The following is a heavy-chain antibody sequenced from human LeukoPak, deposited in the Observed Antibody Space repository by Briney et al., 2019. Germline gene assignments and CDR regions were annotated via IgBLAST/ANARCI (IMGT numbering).Heavy chain of an antibody. CDR3: ARGADYGSGSLESGY. V-gene: IGHV4-34*01. Sequence: SETLSLTCAVYGGSFSGYYWSWIRQPPGGGLEWIGEINNSGSTNYNPSLKSRVTISVDTSKNQFSLKLSSVTAADTAVYYCARGADYGSGSLESGYWGQGTLVTVSS. D-gene: IGHD3-10*01. CDR2: INNSGST. CDR1: GGSFSGYY. J-gene: IGHJ4*02.